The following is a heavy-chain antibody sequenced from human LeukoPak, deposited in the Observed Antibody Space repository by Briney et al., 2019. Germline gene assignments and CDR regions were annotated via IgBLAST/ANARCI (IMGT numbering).Heavy chain of an antibody. V-gene: IGHV1-18*01. D-gene: IGHD6-13*01. CDR1: GYTFTSYG. CDR3: ARDLMYSSSWSAPYNWFDS. Sequence: ASVKVSCKATGYTFTSYGISWVRQAPGQGLEWMGWISAYNGNTNYAQKLRGRVTMTTDTSTSTAYMELRSLKSDDTAVYYCARDLMYSSSWSAPYNWFDSWGQGTLVTVSS. CDR2: ISAYNGNT. J-gene: IGHJ5*01.